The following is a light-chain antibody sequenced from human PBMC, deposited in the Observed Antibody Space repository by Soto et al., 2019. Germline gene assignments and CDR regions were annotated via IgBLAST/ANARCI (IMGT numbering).Light chain of an antibody. CDR1: QGVNSTY. CDR3: QHYGSSFT. V-gene: IGKV3-20*01. Sequence: IVWTQSPVTMSLSPGERATLSCRASQGVNSTYVAWYQQKPGQAPRLLIYAASIRATGIPDRFSGSGSGTDCILTISRLEPDDFVVYYCQHYGSSFTFGPGTKVDIK. J-gene: IGKJ3*01. CDR2: AAS.